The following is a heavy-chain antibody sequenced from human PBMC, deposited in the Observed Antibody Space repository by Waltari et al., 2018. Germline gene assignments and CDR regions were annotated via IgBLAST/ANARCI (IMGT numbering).Heavy chain of an antibody. Sequence: QLQLQQSGPGLVKPSESLSLTCAVSGDSMSSSYWWSWVRQAPGKGVEWIGQSKRSGRTNAHPSFESRVTMAIDTSNGQFALTLPSATAADTAVYYCARDRGRGIYLDTWGQGTPVTVS. CDR2: SKRSGRT. V-gene: IGHV4-4*02. CDR1: GDSMSSSYW. CDR3: ARDRGRGIYLDT. D-gene: IGHD2-15*01. J-gene: IGHJ4*02.